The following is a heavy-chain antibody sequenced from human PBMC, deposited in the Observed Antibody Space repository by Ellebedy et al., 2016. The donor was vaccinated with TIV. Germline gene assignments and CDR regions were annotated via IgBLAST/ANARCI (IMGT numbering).Heavy chain of an antibody. CDR1: GFTFSSNW. Sequence: GESLKISCAASGFTFSSNWMHWVRQAPGKGLVWVSRINSDGSRSTYADSVKGRFTISRDNAKNTLYLQMNSLRAEDTAVYYCARDADSGYVTGVNWFDPWGQGTLVTVSS. J-gene: IGHJ5*02. D-gene: IGHD5-12*01. V-gene: IGHV3-74*01. CDR2: INSDGSRS. CDR3: ARDADSGYVTGVNWFDP.